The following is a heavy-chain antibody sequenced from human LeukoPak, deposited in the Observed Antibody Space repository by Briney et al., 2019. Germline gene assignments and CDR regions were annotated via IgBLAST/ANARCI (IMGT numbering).Heavy chain of an antibody. Sequence: ASVKVSCKTSGCTFSTYEINWVRQAAGQGLEWMGWMHPNSGDTDYAQKFQGRVTMTRDTSINTVYMELSSLRSEDTAVYYCTRGPRNDPWGQGTLVTVSS. D-gene: IGHD1-14*01. CDR3: TRGPRNDP. J-gene: IGHJ5*02. V-gene: IGHV1-8*01. CDR1: GCTFSTYE. CDR2: MHPNSGDT.